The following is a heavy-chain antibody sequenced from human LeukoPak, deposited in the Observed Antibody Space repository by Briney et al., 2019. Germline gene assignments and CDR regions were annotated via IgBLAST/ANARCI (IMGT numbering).Heavy chain of an antibody. CDR2: IIPILGIE. D-gene: IGHD3-3*01. CDR1: GGTFSSYA. J-gene: IGHJ6*02. Sequence: SVKVSCKASGGTFSSYAISWVRQAPGQGLEWMGRIIPILGIENYAQKFQGRVTITADKSTSTAYMELSSLRSEDTAVYYCARGNITIFGVVIDPYGMDVWGQGTTVTVSS. V-gene: IGHV1-69*04. CDR3: ARGNITIFGVVIDPYGMDV.